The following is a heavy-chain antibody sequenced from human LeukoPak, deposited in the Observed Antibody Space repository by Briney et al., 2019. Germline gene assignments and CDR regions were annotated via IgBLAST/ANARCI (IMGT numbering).Heavy chain of an antibody. CDR2: INNDGSST. V-gene: IGHV3-74*01. J-gene: IGHJ5*02. CDR3: ARDSFVTISGGWNWFDP. CDR1: GFTFSSFW. Sequence: PGGSLRLSCAPSGFTFSSFWMHWVRQAPGKGLVWVSRINNDGSSTAYADSVKGRFTISRDNAKNTLYLQMNSLRAEDTAVYYCARDSFVTISGGWNWFDPWGQGTLVTVSS. D-gene: IGHD3-3*01.